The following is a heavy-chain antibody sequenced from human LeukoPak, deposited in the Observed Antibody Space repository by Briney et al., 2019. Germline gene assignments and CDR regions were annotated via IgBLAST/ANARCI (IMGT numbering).Heavy chain of an antibody. V-gene: IGHV4-61*01. J-gene: IGHJ4*02. CDR2: IYHTGST. Sequence: SETLSLTCTVSGGSFSSGSYYWSWIRQPPGKGLEWIGYIYHTGSTKYNPSLKSRVTISVDTSKNQFSLKLSSVTAADTAVYYCARQYYYESSGFWYWGQGTLVTVSS. CDR1: GGSFSSGSYY. CDR3: ARQYYYESSGFWY. D-gene: IGHD3-22*01.